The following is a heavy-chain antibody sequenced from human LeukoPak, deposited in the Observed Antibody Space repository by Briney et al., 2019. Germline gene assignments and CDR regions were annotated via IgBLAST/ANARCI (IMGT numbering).Heavy chain of an antibody. V-gene: IGHV3-23*01. CDR2: ISGSGNST. D-gene: IGHD3-3*01. J-gene: IGHJ4*02. Sequence: GGSLRLSCASSGFTFINYWMHWVRQAPGKGLEWVSVISGSGNSTYYADSVKGRFTMSRDNSKNTLYLQMNSLRAEDTAVYYCTKDLGYYDFWSGYRPVFDYWGQGTLVTVSS. CDR1: GFTFINYW. CDR3: TKDLGYYDFWSGYRPVFDY.